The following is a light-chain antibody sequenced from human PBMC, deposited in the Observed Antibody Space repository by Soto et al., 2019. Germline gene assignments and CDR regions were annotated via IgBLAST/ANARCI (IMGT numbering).Light chain of an antibody. CDR2: DTT. J-gene: IGLJ1*01. CDR3: LLSYNGPYV. CDR1: TGAVTNGHY. Sequence: QAVVTQEPSLTVSPGGTVALTCGSSTGAVTNGHYPYWFQQKPGQAPRTLIYDTTNRHSWTPARFSGSLLGGKAALTLSGGQPQDEAEYYCLLSYNGPYVFGAGTKVTV. V-gene: IGLV7-46*01.